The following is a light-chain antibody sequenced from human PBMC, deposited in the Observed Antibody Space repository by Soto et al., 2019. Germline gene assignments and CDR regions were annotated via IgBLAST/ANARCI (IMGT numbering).Light chain of an antibody. CDR3: CSYAGTRIYV. J-gene: IGLJ1*01. Sequence: QSVLTQPASVSGSPGQSITISCTGTSSDVGIYNLVSWYQQHPGEAPKLIIYEGTKRPSGVSNRFSGSKSDNTASLTISGLQAEDEADYYCCSYAGTRIYVFGTGTKVTVL. CDR2: EGT. CDR1: SSDVGIYNL. V-gene: IGLV2-23*01.